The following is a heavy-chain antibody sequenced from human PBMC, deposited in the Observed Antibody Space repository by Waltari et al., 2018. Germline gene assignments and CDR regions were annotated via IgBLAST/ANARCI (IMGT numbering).Heavy chain of an antibody. D-gene: IGHD1-26*01. CDR1: GGSFSGYY. CDR2: INHSGST. Sequence: QVQLQQWGAGLLKPSETLSLTCAVYGGSFSGYYWSWIRQPPGKGLEWIGEINHSGSTYYNPSLKSRVTISVDTSKNQFSLKLSSVTAADTAVYYCARRWELLPDAFDIWGQGTMVTVSS. J-gene: IGHJ3*02. V-gene: IGHV4-34*01. CDR3: ARRWELLPDAFDI.